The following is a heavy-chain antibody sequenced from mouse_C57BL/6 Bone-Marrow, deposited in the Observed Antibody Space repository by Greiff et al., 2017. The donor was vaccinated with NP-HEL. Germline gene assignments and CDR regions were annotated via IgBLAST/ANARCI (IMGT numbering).Heavy chain of an antibody. CDR1: GYTFTDYY. V-gene: IGHV1-76*01. CDR3: ARFGNYGD. Sequence: VQLVESGAELVRPGASVKLSCKASGYTFTDYYINWVKQRPGQGLEWIARIYPGSGNTNYNEKFKGKATLTAEKSSSTAYMHLSSLTSEDSAVYFCARFGNYGDWGTGTTVTVSS. J-gene: IGHJ1*03. CDR2: IYPGSGNT. D-gene: IGHD2-1*01.